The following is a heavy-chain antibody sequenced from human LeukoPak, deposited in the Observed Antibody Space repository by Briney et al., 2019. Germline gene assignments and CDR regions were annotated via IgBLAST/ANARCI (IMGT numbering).Heavy chain of an antibody. CDR1: GGSISSSNW. CDR2: IYHSGST. Sequence: PSETLSLTCAVSGGSISSSNWWSWVRQPPGKGLEWIGEIYHSGSTNYNPSLKSRVTIPVDKSKNQFSLKLSSVTAADTAVYYCARSGTGVRFFDIWGQGTMVTVSS. D-gene: IGHD1-1*01. J-gene: IGHJ3*02. CDR3: ARSGTGVRFFDI. V-gene: IGHV4-4*02.